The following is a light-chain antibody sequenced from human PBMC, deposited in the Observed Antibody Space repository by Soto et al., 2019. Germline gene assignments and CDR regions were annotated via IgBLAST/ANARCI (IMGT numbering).Light chain of an antibody. CDR1: QSVSSSY. CDR3: QQYGSSPLT. J-gene: IGKJ4*01. CDR2: GAS. V-gene: IGKV3-20*01. Sequence: EIVLTQSPGTLSLSPGERATLSCRASQSVSSSYLAWYQQKPGQAPRLLIYGASSRATGIPDSFSGSGSGTDFTLTISRLEPEEFAIYYCQQYGSSPLTFGGGTKVEIK.